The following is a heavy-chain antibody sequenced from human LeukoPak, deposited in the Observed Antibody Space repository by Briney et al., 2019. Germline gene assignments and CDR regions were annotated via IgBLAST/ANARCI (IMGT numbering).Heavy chain of an antibody. CDR2: IYHSGST. CDR3: TRRDMVRVPSHH. J-gene: IGHJ5*02. Sequence: SETLSLTCAVSGGSISSSNWWSWVRQPQGKGLEWIGEIYHSGSTNYNPSLKSRVTISVDKSKNQFSLKLSSVTAADTAVYYCTRRDMVRVPSHHWGRGTLVTVSS. D-gene: IGHD3-10*01. CDR1: GGSISSSNW. V-gene: IGHV4-4*02.